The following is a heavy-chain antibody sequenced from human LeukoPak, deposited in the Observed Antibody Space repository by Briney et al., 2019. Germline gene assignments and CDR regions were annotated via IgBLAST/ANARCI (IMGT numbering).Heavy chain of an antibody. CDR3: ARVRRVAVTPYYFDY. V-gene: IGHV6-1*01. CDR2: TYYRAKWYN. D-gene: IGHD5-24*01. Sequence: SLTLSLTCAISGDSVSSDSAAWNWIRQSPSRGLEWLGRTYYRAKWYNDYAVSVKSRITINPDTSKNQFSLQLNSVTPDDTAVYYCARVRRVAVTPYYFDYRGPGNLGTVSS. J-gene: IGHJ4*02. CDR1: GDSVSSDSAA.